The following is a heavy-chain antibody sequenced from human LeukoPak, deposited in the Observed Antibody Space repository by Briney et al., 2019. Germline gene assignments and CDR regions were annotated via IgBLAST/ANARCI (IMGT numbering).Heavy chain of an antibody. D-gene: IGHD2-2*01. V-gene: IGHV3-74*01. CDR1: GFTFSTYN. CDR2: INSDGSDI. CDR3: GRGKSPAAVDD. Sequence: GGSLRLSCAASGFTFSTYNMNWVRQPPGKGLVWVSHINSDGSDINYADSVKGRFTISRDNAKNTLYLQMNSLRVEDTALYYCGRGKSPAAVDDWGQGTLVTVPS. J-gene: IGHJ4*02.